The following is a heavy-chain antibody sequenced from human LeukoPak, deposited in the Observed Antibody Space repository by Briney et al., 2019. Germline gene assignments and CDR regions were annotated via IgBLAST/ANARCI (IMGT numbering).Heavy chain of an antibody. Sequence: GGSLRLSCAASGFSFSSYGMSWVRQAPGKGLEWVSAISGSGGATFYADSVKGRFTISRDNSKNTLYLQMNSLRAEDTAVYYCAKVRDYGDTGAVYWGQGTLVTVSS. CDR2: ISGSGGAT. CDR1: GFSFSSYG. J-gene: IGHJ4*02. CDR3: AKVRDYGDTGAVY. V-gene: IGHV3-23*01. D-gene: IGHD4-17*01.